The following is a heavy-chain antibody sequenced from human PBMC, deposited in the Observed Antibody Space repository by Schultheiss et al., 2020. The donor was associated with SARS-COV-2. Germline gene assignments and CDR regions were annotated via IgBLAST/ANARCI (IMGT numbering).Heavy chain of an antibody. J-gene: IGHJ6*02. D-gene: IGHD3-16*01. CDR2: ISGGGADT. V-gene: IGHV3-23*01. CDR1: ALTFRTYA. Sequence: GGSLRLSCTTSALTFRTYAMSWVRQAPGKGLEWVSIISGGGADTYYADSVKGRFTMSRDESKNTVFLQMNSLRADDTAIYYCAKDLGASRFYGMDVWGQGTTVTGSS. CDR3: AKDLGASRFYGMDV.